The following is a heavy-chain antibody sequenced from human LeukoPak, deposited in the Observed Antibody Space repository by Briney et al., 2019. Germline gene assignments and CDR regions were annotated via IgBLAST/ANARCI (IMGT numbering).Heavy chain of an antibody. CDR2: ISGSGGST. CDR3: ARELSGSSSRHFDY. D-gene: IGHD6-13*01. CDR1: GFTFSSYA. J-gene: IGHJ4*02. Sequence: HPGGSLRLSCVASGFTFSSYAMSWVRQTPGKGLEWVSAISGSGGSTYYADSVKGRFTISRDNAKDTLYLQMNSLRAEDTAVYYCARELSGSSSRHFDYWGQGTLVTVSS. V-gene: IGHV3-23*01.